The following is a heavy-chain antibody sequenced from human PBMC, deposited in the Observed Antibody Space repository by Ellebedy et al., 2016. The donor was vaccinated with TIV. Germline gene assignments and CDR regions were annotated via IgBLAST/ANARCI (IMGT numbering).Heavy chain of an antibody. CDR3: ARDILDDMEWYYMDV. CDR2: ISYDGSNK. V-gene: IGHV3-30*03. D-gene: IGHD3-3*01. J-gene: IGHJ6*03. Sequence: GESLKISXAASGFTFSSYGMHWVRQAPGKGLEWVAVISYDGSNKYYADSVKGRFTISRDNSKNTLYLQMNSLRAEDTAVYYCARDILDDMEWYYMDVWGKGTTVTVSS. CDR1: GFTFSSYG.